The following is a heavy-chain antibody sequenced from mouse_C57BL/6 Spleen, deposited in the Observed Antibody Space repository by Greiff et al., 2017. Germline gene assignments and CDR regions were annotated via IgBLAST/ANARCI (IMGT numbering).Heavy chain of an antibody. CDR2: IDPETGGT. J-gene: IGHJ2*01. Sequence: VQLQQSGAELVRPGASVTLSCKASGYTFTDYEMHWVKQTPVHGLEWIGAIDPETGGTAYNQKFKGKAILTAGKSSSTAYMELRSLTSEDSAVYYCTRTIYYYGSSSLDCWGQGTTLTVSS. D-gene: IGHD1-1*01. CDR1: GYTFTDYE. CDR3: TRTIYYYGSSSLDC. V-gene: IGHV1-15*01.